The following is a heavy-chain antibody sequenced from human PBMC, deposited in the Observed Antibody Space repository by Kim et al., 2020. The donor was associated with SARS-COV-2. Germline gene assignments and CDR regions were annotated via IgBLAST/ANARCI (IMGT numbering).Heavy chain of an antibody. CDR3: ARIQTDQITMFGVVTANWFDP. V-gene: IGHV4-30-4*01. Sequence: SETLSLTCTVSGGSISSGDYYWSWIRQPPGKGLEWIGYIYYSGSTYYNPSLKSRVTISVDTSKNQFSLKLSSVTATDTAVYYCARIQTDQITMFGVVTANWFDPWGQGTLVTVSS. D-gene: IGHD3-3*01. CDR2: IYYSGST. CDR1: GGSISSGDYY. J-gene: IGHJ5*02.